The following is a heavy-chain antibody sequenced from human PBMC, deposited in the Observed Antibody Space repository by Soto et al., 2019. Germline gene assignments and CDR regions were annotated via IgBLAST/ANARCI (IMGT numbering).Heavy chain of an antibody. Sequence: SETLSLTCAVYGGSFSGYYWSWIRQPPGKGLEWIGEINHSGSTNYNPSLKSRVTISVDTSKNQFSLKLSSVTAADTAVYYCARWHGIAARRGKDYYYYGMDVWGQGTTVTVSS. CDR3: ARWHGIAARRGKDYYYYGMDV. CDR2: INHSGST. D-gene: IGHD6-6*01. CDR1: GGSFSGYY. V-gene: IGHV4-34*01. J-gene: IGHJ6*02.